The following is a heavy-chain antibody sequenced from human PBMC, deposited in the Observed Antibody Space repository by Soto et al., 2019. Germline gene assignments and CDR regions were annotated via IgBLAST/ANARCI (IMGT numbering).Heavy chain of an antibody. Sequence: QVQLQESGPGLVKPSETLSLTCTVSGGSISSYYWSWIRQPPGKGLEWIGYIYYSGSTNYNPSLKCRVTISVDTSKNQFSLKLSSVTAADTAVYYCARSRGGYFGYWGQGTLVTVSS. CDR2: IYYSGST. D-gene: IGHD3-22*01. V-gene: IGHV4-59*01. CDR1: GGSISSYY. J-gene: IGHJ4*02. CDR3: ARSRGGYFGY.